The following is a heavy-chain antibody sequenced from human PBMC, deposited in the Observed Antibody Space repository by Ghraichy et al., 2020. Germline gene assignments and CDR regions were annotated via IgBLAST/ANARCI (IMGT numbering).Heavy chain of an antibody. CDR1: GGSISSYY. D-gene: IGHD2-2*01. Sequence: SETLSLTCTVSGGSISSYYWSWIRQPAGKGLEWIGRIYTSGSTNYNPSLKSRVTMSVDTSKNQFSLKLSSVTAADTAVYYCARASVVVPAAMSYYYYGMDVWGQGTTVTVSS. CDR2: IYTSGST. J-gene: IGHJ6*02. V-gene: IGHV4-4*07. CDR3: ARASVVVPAAMSYYYYGMDV.